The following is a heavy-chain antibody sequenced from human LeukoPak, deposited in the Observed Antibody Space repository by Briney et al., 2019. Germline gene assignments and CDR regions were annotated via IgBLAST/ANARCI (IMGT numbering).Heavy chain of an antibody. CDR3: ARGGYCSGGTCYSYNAFDI. V-gene: IGHV3-48*03. D-gene: IGHD2-15*01. CDR2: ISSSGTI. CDR1: GFTFRSYE. J-gene: IGHJ3*02. Sequence: PGGSLRLSCAASGFTFRSYEMNWVRQAPGKGLEWVSYISSSGTIYYADSVKGRFTISRDKAKNSLYLHMNSLRAEDTAVYYCARGGYCSGGTCYSYNAFDIWGQGTMVTVSS.